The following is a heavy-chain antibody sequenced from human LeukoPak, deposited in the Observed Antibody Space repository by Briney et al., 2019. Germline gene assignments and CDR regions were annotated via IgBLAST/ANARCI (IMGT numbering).Heavy chain of an antibody. CDR2: IIPIFGTA. CDR3: AVERFGESVFDY. Sequence: GASVKVSCKASGGTFSSYAISWVRQAPGQGLEWMGGIIPIFGTANYAQKFQGRVTITADESTSTAYMELSSLRSEDTAVYYCAVERFGESVFDYWGQGTLVTVSS. D-gene: IGHD3-10*01. J-gene: IGHJ4*02. V-gene: IGHV1-69*13. CDR1: GGTFSSYA.